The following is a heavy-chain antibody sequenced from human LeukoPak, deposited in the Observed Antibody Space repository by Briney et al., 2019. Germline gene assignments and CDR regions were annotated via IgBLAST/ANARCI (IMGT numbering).Heavy chain of an antibody. V-gene: IGHV3-7*01. CDR1: GFTFSSYW. CDR3: ARDPAGERWPRFSQLFDY. CDR2: IKQDGSEK. D-gene: IGHD5-12*01. Sequence: SGGSLRLSCAASGFTFSSYWMSWVRQAPGKGLEWVANIKQDGSEKYYVDSVKGRFTISRDNAKNSPYLQMNSLRAEDTAVYYCARDPAGERWPRFSQLFDYWGQGTLVTVSS. J-gene: IGHJ4*02.